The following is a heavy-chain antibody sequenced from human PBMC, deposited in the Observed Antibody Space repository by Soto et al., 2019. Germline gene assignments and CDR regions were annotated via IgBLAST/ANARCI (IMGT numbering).Heavy chain of an antibody. Sequence: PGESLKISCKGSGYSFTSYWISWVRQMPGKGLEWMGRIDPSDSYTNYSPSFQGHVTISADKSISTAYLQWSSLKASDTAMYYCAKQVGATYYYYGMDVWGQGTTVTVSS. D-gene: IGHD1-26*01. V-gene: IGHV5-10-1*01. CDR3: AKQVGATYYYYGMDV. J-gene: IGHJ6*02. CDR1: GYSFTSYW. CDR2: IDPSDSYT.